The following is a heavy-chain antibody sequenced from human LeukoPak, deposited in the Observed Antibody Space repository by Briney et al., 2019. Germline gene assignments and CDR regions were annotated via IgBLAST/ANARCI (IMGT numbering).Heavy chain of an antibody. Sequence: GGSLRLSCAASGFTFSDHYMDWVRQAPGKGLEWVGRIRNKANSYTTEYAASVKGRFTISRHDSKNSLYLQMNSLKTEDTAVYYCARGRDSSGWSYFDYWGQGTLVTVSS. D-gene: IGHD6-19*01. CDR1: GFTFSDHY. CDR2: IRNKANSYTT. J-gene: IGHJ4*02. CDR3: ARGRDSSGWSYFDY. V-gene: IGHV3-72*01.